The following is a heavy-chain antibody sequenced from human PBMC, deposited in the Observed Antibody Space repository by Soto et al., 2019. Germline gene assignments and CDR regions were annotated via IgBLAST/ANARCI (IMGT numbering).Heavy chain of an antibody. CDR1: GFTFSSYS. CDR3: AKLRIQLWLLGYYFDY. V-gene: IGHV3-21*04. J-gene: IGHJ4*02. CDR2: ISSSSSYI. D-gene: IGHD5-18*01. Sequence: GGSLRLSCAASGFTFSSYSMNWVRQAPGKGLEWVSSISSSSSYIYYADSVKGRFTISRDNSKNTLYLQMNSLRAEDTAVYYCAKLRIQLWLLGYYFDYWGQGTQVTVSS.